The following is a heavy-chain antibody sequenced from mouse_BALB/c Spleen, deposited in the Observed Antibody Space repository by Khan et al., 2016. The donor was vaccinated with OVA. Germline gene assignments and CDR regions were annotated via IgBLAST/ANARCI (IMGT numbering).Heavy chain of an antibody. CDR3: ARRSV. V-gene: IGHV3-2*02. CDR2: ISYSGST. J-gene: IGHJ1*01. CDR1: GYSITSDYA. Sequence: EVQLQESGPGLVKPSQSLSLTCTVTGYSITSDYAWYWIRPFPGNILEWMGYISYSGSTSYNPSLKSRISIPRNQSKNQFFLQLNFVTSEASATYYCARRSVWGEGTTVTVSA.